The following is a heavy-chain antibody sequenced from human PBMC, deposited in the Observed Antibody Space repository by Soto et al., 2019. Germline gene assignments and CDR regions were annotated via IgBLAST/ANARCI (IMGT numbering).Heavy chain of an antibody. D-gene: IGHD1-1*01. CDR2: ISSSSDTI. V-gene: IGHV3-48*01. CDR3: ARGRGIATTGRYDY. Sequence: EVQLVESGGGSVQPGGSLRLSCAASGITISSNGMNWVRQAPGKGLEWVSYISSSSDTIYYADFVKGRFTISRDNAKNSLYLQMNSLRVEDTATYYCARGRGIATTGRYDYWGQGTLVTVSS. J-gene: IGHJ4*02. CDR1: GITISSNG.